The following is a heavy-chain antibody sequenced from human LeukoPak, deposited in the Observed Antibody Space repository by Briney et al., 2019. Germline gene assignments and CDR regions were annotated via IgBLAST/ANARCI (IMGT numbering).Heavy chain of an antibody. V-gene: IGHV3-21*01. Sequence: GGSLRLSCAASGFTFSSYSMNWVRQAPGKGLGWVSSISTSSRYIHYADSMKGRFTISRDNAKNSLYLQMNSLRAEDTAVYYCARDEYSSSPGYFDYWGQGTLVTVSP. CDR3: ARDEYSSSPGYFDY. CDR2: ISTSSRYI. CDR1: GFTFSSYS. J-gene: IGHJ4*02. D-gene: IGHD6-6*01.